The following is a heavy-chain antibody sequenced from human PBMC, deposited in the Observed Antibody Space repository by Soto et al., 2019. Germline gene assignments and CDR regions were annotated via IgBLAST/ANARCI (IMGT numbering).Heavy chain of an antibody. CDR3: ARDRGGYALDY. CDR2: ISAYNGNT. CDR1: GYTFTSYG. J-gene: IGHJ4*02. V-gene: IGHV1-18*01. Sequence: QVQLVQSGAEVKKPGASVKVSCKASGYTFTSYGIGWVRQAPGQGLEWMGWISAYNGNTNYAQKLQGRVTMTTDTSTSTGYMELGSLGSDDTGVYFCARDRGGYALDYWGQGTLVTVSS. D-gene: IGHD5-12*01.